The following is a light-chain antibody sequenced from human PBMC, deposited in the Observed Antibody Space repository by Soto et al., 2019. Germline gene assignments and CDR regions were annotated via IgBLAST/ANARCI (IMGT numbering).Light chain of an antibody. Sequence: EIVMTQSPATLSVSPGERATLSCRASQSVSSNLAWYQQKPGQAPRLLIYGASTRATGIPARFSGSGSGTEFTLTISSLQSEFFSFYYCKQYKNCSSITFCQGTRLEIK. CDR2: GAS. V-gene: IGKV3-15*01. J-gene: IGKJ5*01. CDR3: KQYKNCSSIT. CDR1: QSVSSN.